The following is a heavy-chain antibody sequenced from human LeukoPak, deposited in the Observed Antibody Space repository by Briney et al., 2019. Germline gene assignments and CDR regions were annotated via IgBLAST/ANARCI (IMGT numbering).Heavy chain of an antibody. Sequence: GGSLRLSCAASGFTFSSYAMSWARQAPGKGLEWVSGISSSGSGGNTYYADSVKGRFTISRDNSKNTLYLQMNSLRAEDTAVYYCARDNSRRHFDYWGQGTLVTVSS. CDR1: GFTFSSYA. J-gene: IGHJ4*02. D-gene: IGHD1-1*01. CDR3: ARDNSRRHFDY. V-gene: IGHV3-23*01. CDR2: ISSSGSGGNT.